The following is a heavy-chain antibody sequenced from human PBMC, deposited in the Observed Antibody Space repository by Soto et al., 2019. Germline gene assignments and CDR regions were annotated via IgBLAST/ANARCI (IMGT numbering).Heavy chain of an antibody. CDR1: GGAISSYY. Sequence: SETLWHTCPVSGGAISSYYWIWIWRPPGKGLEWIGYIYYSGSNNYNPSLKSRVTISVDTSKNQFSLKLSSVTDADTAVYYCARARSTYSSGWYYFDYWGQGTLVTVS. CDR2: IYYSGSN. D-gene: IGHD6-19*01. J-gene: IGHJ4*02. V-gene: IGHV4-59*01. CDR3: ARARSTYSSGWYYFDY.